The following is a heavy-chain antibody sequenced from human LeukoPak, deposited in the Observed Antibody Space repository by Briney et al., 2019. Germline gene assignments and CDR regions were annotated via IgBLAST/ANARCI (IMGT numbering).Heavy chain of an antibody. CDR3: ARKLLVPRETFDP. Sequence: ASVKVSCKASGYTFTSYAMHWVRQAPGQRLEWMGWINAGNGNTKYSQKFQGRVTITRDTSASTAYMELSSLSSEDTAVYYCARKLLVPRETFDPWGQGTLVTVSS. CDR1: GYTFTSYA. D-gene: IGHD2-2*01. CDR2: INAGNGNT. J-gene: IGHJ5*02. V-gene: IGHV1-3*01.